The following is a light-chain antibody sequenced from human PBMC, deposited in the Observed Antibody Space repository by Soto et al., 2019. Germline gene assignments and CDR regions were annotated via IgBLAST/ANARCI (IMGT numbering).Light chain of an antibody. CDR3: SSYTGSSIVV. V-gene: IGLV2-14*01. CDR2: DVS. CDR1: SSDVGGYNY. Sequence: QSALTQPASVSGSPGQSITISCTGTSSDVGGYNYVSWYQQHPGKAPKLMIYDVSNRPSGVSNRFSGYKSGNTASLTISGLQAEDEADYYCSSYTGSSIVVFGGGTQLTVL. J-gene: IGLJ2*01.